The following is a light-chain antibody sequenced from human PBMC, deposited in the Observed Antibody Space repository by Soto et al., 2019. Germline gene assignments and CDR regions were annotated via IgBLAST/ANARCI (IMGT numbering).Light chain of an antibody. CDR2: GAS. V-gene: IGKV3-15*01. J-gene: IGKJ2*01. Sequence: EILMTQSPATLSVSPGERATLSCRASQSVSSNLAWYQQRPGQAPRLLIYGASTRATGIPSRFSGSGSGTEFTLTINILQSEDFAVYVCQYYNDLSTFSQGTKLEIK. CDR3: QYYNDLST. CDR1: QSVSSN.